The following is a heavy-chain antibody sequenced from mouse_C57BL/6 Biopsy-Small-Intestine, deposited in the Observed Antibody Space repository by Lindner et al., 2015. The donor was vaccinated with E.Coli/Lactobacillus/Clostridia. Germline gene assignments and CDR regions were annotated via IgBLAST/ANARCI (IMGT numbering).Heavy chain of an antibody. V-gene: IGHV1-42*01. J-gene: IGHJ2*01. CDR3: ARSITTFTPFDY. D-gene: IGHD1-2*01. CDR2: INPSTGGT. Sequence: VQLQESGPELVKPGASVKISCKASGYSFTGYYMNWVKQSPEKSPEWIGEINPSTGGTTYNQKFKAKATLTVDKSSSTAYMQLKSLTSEDSAVYYCARSITTFTPFDYWGQGTTLTVSS. CDR1: GYSFTGYY.